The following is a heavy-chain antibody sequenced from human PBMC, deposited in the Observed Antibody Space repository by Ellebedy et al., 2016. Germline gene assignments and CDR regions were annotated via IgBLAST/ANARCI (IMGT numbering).Heavy chain of an antibody. CDR2: IIPSGGKT. D-gene: IGHD1-26*01. J-gene: IGHJ4*02. V-gene: IGHV1-46*01. CDR3: ARDHLEVGASFAYSFDY. Sequence: ASVKVSXXASGYTFTNYYMHWVRQAPGQGLEWMGIIIPSGGKTTYAETFEGRVTMTRDTSTSTVYMELSSLRSDDTAVYYCARDHLEVGASFAYSFDYWGQGTLVTVSS. CDR1: GYTFTNYY.